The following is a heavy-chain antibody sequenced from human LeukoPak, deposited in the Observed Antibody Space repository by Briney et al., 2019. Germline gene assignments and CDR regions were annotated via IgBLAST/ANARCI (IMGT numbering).Heavy chain of an antibody. CDR3: AKDPIAVAGNNYYRMDV. CDR1: GFTFSHYG. CDR2: ISSDGTNK. D-gene: IGHD6-19*01. V-gene: IGHV3-30*18. J-gene: IGHJ6*02. Sequence: PGGSLRLSCAASGFTFSHYGMYWVRQAPGKGLEWVAVISSDGTNKYYADSVKGRFTISRDNSKNTLYLQMNSLRAEDTAVYYCAKDPIAVAGNNYYRMDVWGQGTTVSVSS.